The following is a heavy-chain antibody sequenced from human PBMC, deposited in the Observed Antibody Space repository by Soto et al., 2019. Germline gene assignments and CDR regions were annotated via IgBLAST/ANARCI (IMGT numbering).Heavy chain of an antibody. Sequence: QVQLVQSGAEVKKPGASVKVSCKASGYTFTSYYMHWVRQAPGQGLEWMGIINPSGGSTSYAQKFQGRVTRTRDPSTSTFYMELSSLRSEDTAVYYCAKMTRVPTGPSYYYGMDVWGQGTTVTVSS. J-gene: IGHJ6*02. CDR2: INPSGGST. D-gene: IGHD4-17*01. V-gene: IGHV1-46*01. CDR3: AKMTRVPTGPSYYYGMDV. CDR1: GYTFTSYY.